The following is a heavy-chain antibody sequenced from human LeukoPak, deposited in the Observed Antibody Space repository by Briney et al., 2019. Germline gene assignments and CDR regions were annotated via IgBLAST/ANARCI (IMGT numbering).Heavy chain of an antibody. CDR3: ACTNTLDV. CDR1: GFMFSNYW. D-gene: IGHD2-8*01. V-gene: IGHV3-7*03. J-gene: IGHJ6*04. Sequence: PGGSLRLSCAASGFMFSNYWMNWVRQAPGKGLEWVANIYQDGSKKNYVDSVKGRFTISRDNAKNSLYLQMNSLRAEDTAVYYCACTNTLDVWGKGATVTVFS. CDR2: IYQDGSKK.